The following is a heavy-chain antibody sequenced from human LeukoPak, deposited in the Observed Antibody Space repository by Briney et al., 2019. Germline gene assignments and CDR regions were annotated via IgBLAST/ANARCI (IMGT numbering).Heavy chain of an antibody. CDR2: IYYSGST. CDR1: GGSISSSSYY. CDR3: ARRVAVAGYY. Sequence: SETLSLTCTVPGGSISSSSYYWGWIRQPPGKGLEWIGSIYYSGSTYYNPSLKSRVTISVDTSKNQFSLKLSSVTAADTAVYYRARRVAVAGYYWGQGTLVTVSS. J-gene: IGHJ4*02. V-gene: IGHV4-39*01. D-gene: IGHD6-19*01.